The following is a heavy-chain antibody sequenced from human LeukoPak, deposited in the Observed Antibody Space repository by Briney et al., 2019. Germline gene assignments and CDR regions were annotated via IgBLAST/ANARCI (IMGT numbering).Heavy chain of an antibody. J-gene: IGHJ4*02. D-gene: IGHD3-16*01. CDR3: ARALGRRFDY. CDR1: GFTFSSYS. Sequence: GGSLRLSCAASGFTFSSYSMNWVRQAPGKGLEWVSSISSSSSYIYYADSVKGRFTISRDNAKNSLYLQMNSLRAEDTAMYYCARALGRRFDYWGQGTLVTVSS. CDR2: ISSSSSYI. V-gene: IGHV3-21*01.